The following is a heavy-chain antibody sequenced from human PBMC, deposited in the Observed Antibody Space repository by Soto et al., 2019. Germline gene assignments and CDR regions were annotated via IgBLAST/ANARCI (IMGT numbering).Heavy chain of an antibody. Sequence: GASVKVSCKVSGDTLSELSIHWVRQAPGKGLEWMGRFDPEDDEIVYAQKFQGRVTMTEDTSTDTSYMEVTSLTSEDTAVYYCATERLGFCDSDNCYRHYFDSWGQGSLVTVSS. CDR1: GDTLSELS. J-gene: IGHJ4*02. V-gene: IGHV1-24*01. CDR3: ATERLGFCDSDNCYRHYFDS. CDR2: FDPEDDEI. D-gene: IGHD2-21*02.